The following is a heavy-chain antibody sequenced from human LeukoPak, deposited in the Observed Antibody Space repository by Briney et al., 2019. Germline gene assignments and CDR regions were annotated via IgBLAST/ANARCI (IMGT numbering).Heavy chain of an antibody. J-gene: IGHJ4*02. CDR1: GFTFSSYE. CDR3: AKDAAVTYNFDN. Sequence: GGSLRLSCAASGFTFSSYEMNWVRQAPGKGLEWVSAISGSGGDIHYADSVKGRFTISRDNSKNTVYLQMNSLRAEDTALYHCAKDAAVTYNFDNWGQGTLVTVSS. CDR2: ISGSGGDI. V-gene: IGHV3-23*01. D-gene: IGHD4-17*01.